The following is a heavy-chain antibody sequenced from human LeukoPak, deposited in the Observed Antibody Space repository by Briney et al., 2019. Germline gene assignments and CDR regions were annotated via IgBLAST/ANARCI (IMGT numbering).Heavy chain of an antibody. CDR2: ISSSSSYI. D-gene: IGHD6-19*01. CDR1: GFTVSSNY. CDR3: ARDLRALRLSIAVPDY. J-gene: IGHJ4*02. Sequence: PGGSLRLSCAASGFTVSSNYMNWVRQAPGKGLEWVSSISSSSSYIYYADSVKGRFTISRDNAKNSLYLQMNSLRAEDTAVYYCARDLRALRLSIAVPDYWGQGTLVTVSS. V-gene: IGHV3-21*01.